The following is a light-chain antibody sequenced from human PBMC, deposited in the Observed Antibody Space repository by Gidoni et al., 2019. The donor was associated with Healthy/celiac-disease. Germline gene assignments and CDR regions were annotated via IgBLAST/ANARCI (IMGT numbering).Light chain of an antibody. CDR1: QSLLHSNGYNY. Sequence: DIVMTQSQPSLPVTPGEPASISCRSSQSLLHSNGYNYLDWYLQKPGQSPQLLIYLGSNRDSGVPDRFSGSGSGTDFTLKISRVEAEDVGVYYCMQALQTPYTFGQGTKLEIK. V-gene: IGKV2-28*01. CDR3: MQALQTPYT. J-gene: IGKJ2*01. CDR2: LGS.